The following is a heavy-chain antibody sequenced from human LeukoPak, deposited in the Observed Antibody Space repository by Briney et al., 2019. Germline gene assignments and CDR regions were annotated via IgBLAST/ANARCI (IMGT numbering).Heavy chain of an antibody. Sequence: GGSLRLSCTASGFTFSSYSLNWVRQAPGKGLEWVSSVSTGGNYIYYADSVKGRFTISRDNDKNSLYLQMNSLRAEDTAVYYCAGARSGYFSDAFEIWGQGTMVTVSS. CDR2: VSTGGNYI. D-gene: IGHD3-22*01. CDR3: AGARSGYFSDAFEI. V-gene: IGHV3-21*01. J-gene: IGHJ3*02. CDR1: GFTFSSYS.